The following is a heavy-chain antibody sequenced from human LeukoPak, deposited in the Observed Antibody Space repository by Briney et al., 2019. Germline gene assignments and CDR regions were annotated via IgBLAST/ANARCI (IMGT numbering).Heavy chain of an antibody. D-gene: IGHD3-22*01. V-gene: IGHV3-49*04. CDR2: NRSKAYGGTT. CDR1: GFTFGDYA. J-gene: IGHJ4*02. CDR3: TRGASYDSSGYYPTPLDY. Sequence: GGSLRLSCTASGFTFGDYAMSWVRQAPGKGLEWVGFNRSKAYGGTTEYAASVKGRFTISRDDSKSIAYLQMNSLKTEDTAVYYCTRGASYDSSGYYPTPLDYWGQGTLVTVSS.